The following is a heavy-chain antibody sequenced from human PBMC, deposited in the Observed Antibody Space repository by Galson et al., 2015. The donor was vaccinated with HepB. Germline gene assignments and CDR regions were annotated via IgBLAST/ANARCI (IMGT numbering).Heavy chain of an antibody. CDR1: GYSFTSYW. Sequence: QSGAEVKKPGESLRISCKGSGYSFTSYWISWVRQMSGKGLEWMGRIDPSDSYTNYSPSFQGHVTISADKSISTAYLQWSSLKASDTAMYYCARRTLGYCSSTSCYTAPGPGNSGMDVWGQGTTVTVSS. CDR3: ARRTLGYCSSTSCYTAPGPGNSGMDV. D-gene: IGHD2-2*02. J-gene: IGHJ6*02. CDR2: IDPSDSYT. V-gene: IGHV5-10-1*01.